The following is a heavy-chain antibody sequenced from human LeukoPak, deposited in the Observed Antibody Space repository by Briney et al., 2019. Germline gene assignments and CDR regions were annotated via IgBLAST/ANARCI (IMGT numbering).Heavy chain of an antibody. V-gene: IGHV3-23*01. D-gene: IGHD2-2*01. CDR1: GFTFNTYA. CDR2: IGGGGTST. CDR3: ANPGLYCSSTSCFVDAFDI. Sequence: GGSLRLSCAASGFTFNTYAMSWVRQAPGKGLEWVSGIGGGGTSTYYADSVKGRFTISRDNSKNTLYLQMNSLRAEDTAVYYCANPGLYCSSTSCFVDAFDIWGQGTMVTVSS. J-gene: IGHJ3*02.